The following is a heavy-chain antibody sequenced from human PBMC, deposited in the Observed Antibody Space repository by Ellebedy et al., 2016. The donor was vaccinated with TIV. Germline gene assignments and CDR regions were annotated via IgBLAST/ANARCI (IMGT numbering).Heavy chain of an antibody. J-gene: IGHJ4*02. CDR1: GFSFSSYA. D-gene: IGHD3-16*01. CDR3: AKDLWGFAGADY. CDR2: ITGSGYQT. V-gene: IGHV3-23*01. Sequence: PGGSLRLSCAASGFSFSSYAMSWVRQAPGKGLEWVSAITGSGYQTYYADSVKGRFAISKDTSKNTLYLQMNSLRVDDTALYYCAKDLWGFAGADYWGQGTLVTVSS.